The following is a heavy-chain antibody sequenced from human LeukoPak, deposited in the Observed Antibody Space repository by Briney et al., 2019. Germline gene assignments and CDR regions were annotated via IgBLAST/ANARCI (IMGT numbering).Heavy chain of an antibody. CDR1: GGSISSSSYY. CDR3: ARRGGDTAMAFDY. Sequence: PSETLSLTCTVSGGSISSSSYYWGWIRQPPGKGLEWIGSIYYSGSTYYNPSLKSRVTISVDTSKNQFSLKLSSVTAADTAVYYCARRGGDTAMAFDYWGQGTLVTVSS. CDR2: IYYSGST. D-gene: IGHD5-18*01. J-gene: IGHJ4*02. V-gene: IGHV4-39*07.